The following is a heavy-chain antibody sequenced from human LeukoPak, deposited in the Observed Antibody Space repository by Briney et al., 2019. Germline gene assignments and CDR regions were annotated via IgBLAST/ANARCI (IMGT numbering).Heavy chain of an antibody. D-gene: IGHD3-10*01. CDR2: ISYDGSNK. CDR1: GFIFSSYG. CDR3: AKDRGSGSYYGGDY. V-gene: IGHV3-30*18. J-gene: IGHJ4*02. Sequence: GGSLRLSCAASGFIFSSYGMHWVRQAPGKGLEWVAVISYDGSNKYYADSVKGRFTISRDKSKNTLYLQMNSLRAEDTAVYYCAKDRGSGSYYGGDYWGQGTLVTVSS.